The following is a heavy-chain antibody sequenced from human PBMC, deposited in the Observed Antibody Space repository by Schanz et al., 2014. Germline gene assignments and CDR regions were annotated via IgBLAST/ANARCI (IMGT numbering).Heavy chain of an antibody. CDR3: ARPRFDYGEVDY. CDR1: GFTLSSYA. D-gene: IGHD4-17*01. J-gene: IGHJ4*02. V-gene: IGHV3-30-3*01. Sequence: QVQMVESGGGVVQPGRSLRLSCAAYGFTLSSYAMHWVRQAPGKGLEWVAVISYDGSNKYYADSVKGRFTSSRDNSKNTLYLQMNTLRAEDTAVYYCARPRFDYGEVDYWGQGTLVTVSS. CDR2: ISYDGSNK.